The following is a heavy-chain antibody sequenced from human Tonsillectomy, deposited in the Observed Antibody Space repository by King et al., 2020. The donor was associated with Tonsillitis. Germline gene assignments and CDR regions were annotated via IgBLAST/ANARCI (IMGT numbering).Heavy chain of an antibody. D-gene: IGHD3-22*01. V-gene: IGHV3-21*01. Sequence: VQLQESGGGLVKPGGSLRLSCAASGFTFSSYSMNWVRQAPGKGLEWVSSISSSSSYIYYADSVKGRFTIPRDNAKNSLYLQMNSLRAEDTAVYYCARDLGDYYDSSGYYYPGYWGQGTLVTVSS. CDR1: GFTFSSYS. J-gene: IGHJ4*02. CDR3: ARDLGDYYDSSGYYYPGY. CDR2: ISSSSSYI.